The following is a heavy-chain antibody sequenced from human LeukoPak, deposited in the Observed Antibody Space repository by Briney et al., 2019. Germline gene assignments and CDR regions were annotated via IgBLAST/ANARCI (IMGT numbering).Heavy chain of an antibody. Sequence: GGXXRLSCAASGFTFTTYWMSWVRQAPGKGLEGVAIIKHDGSETYYVDSVKGGLTISRDKAKKSLYVQMNSQRAEDTAVYYCVRDKPSTNELRRSYFDYWGQGTLVTVSS. CDR1: GFTFTTYW. CDR3: VRDKPSTNELRRSYFDY. D-gene: IGHD2-8*01. J-gene: IGHJ4*02. V-gene: IGHV3-7*01. CDR2: IKHDGSET.